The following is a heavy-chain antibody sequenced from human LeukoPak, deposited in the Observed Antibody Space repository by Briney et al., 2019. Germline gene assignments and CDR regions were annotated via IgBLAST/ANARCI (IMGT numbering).Heavy chain of an antibody. Sequence: SETLSLTCAVSGGSISSSNWWSWVRQPPGKGLEWIGEIYHSGSTNYNPSLKSRVTISVDKSKNQFSLKLSSVTAADTAVYYWAREYCSSTICLPRSYYFDYWGQGTLVTVSS. V-gene: IGHV4-4*02. CDR1: GGSISSSNW. CDR3: AREYCSSTICLPRSYYFDY. CDR2: IYHSGST. D-gene: IGHD2-2*01. J-gene: IGHJ4*02.